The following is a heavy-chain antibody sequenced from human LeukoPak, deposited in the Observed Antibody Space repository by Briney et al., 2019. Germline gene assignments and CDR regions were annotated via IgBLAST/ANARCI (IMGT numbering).Heavy chain of an antibody. CDR2: INPNSGGT. V-gene: IGHV1-2*02. CDR3: ARRHCSGGSCYSGADY. D-gene: IGHD2-15*01. CDR1: GYTFTGYY. Sequence: ASVKVSCKASGYTFTGYYMHWVRQAPGQGLEWMGWINPNSGGTNYAQKFQGRVTMTRDTSISTAYMELSRLRSDDTAVYYCARRHCSGGSCYSGADYWGQGTLVTVSS. J-gene: IGHJ4*02.